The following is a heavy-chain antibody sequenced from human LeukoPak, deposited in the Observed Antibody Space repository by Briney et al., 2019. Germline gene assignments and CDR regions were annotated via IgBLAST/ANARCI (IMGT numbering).Heavy chain of an antibody. CDR1: GYTFTSYG. CDR3: ARNRLGVNWFDP. CDR2: ISAYNGNT. Sequence: ASVKVSCKASGYTFTSYGISWVRQAPGQGLEWMGWISAYNGNTNYAQKLQGRVTMTTDTSTSTAYMELRSLKSDDTAVYYCARNRLGVNWFDPWGQGTLVTVSS. V-gene: IGHV1-18*01. J-gene: IGHJ5*02. D-gene: IGHD2-8*02.